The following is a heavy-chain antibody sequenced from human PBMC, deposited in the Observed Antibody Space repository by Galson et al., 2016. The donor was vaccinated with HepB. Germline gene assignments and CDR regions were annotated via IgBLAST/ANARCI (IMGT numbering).Heavy chain of an antibody. CDR3: AEDSYDRSSRGGY. D-gene: IGHD6-6*01. Sequence: SLRLSCATSGLTFRSYAMSWVRQAPGKGLEWVSSISGRGDNTYYADSVKGRFTVSRDNSTNTLYLKLNNLRAEDTAVNYCAEDSYDRSSRGGYWGQGTLVTVSS. CDR1: GLTFRSYA. V-gene: IGHV3-23*01. CDR2: ISGRGDNT. J-gene: IGHJ4*02.